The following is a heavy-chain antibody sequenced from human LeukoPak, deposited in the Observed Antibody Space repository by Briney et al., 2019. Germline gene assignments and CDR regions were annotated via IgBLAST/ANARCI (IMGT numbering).Heavy chain of an antibody. Sequence: SVKVSCKASGGTFSSYTISWVRQAPGQGLKWMGRIIPILGIANYAQKFQGRVTITADKSTSTAYMELSSLRSEDTAVYYCARERGYSNYVIDYWGQGTLVTVSS. CDR2: IIPILGIA. J-gene: IGHJ4*02. CDR3: ARERGYSNYVIDY. CDR1: GGTFSSYT. D-gene: IGHD4-11*01. V-gene: IGHV1-69*04.